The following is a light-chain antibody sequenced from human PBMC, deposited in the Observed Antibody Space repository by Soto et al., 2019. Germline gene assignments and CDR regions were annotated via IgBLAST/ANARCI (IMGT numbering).Light chain of an antibody. J-gene: IGLJ1*01. Sequence: QSVLTQPPSVSGAPGQRVTISCTGSSSNIGAGYDVHWYQQLPGTAPKLLIYGNSNRPSGVPDRFSGSKSGPSASLAITVLQAEDEADYYCQSYDSRLRGSRVFGTGTKLTVL. CDR2: GNS. CDR1: SSNIGAGYD. CDR3: QSYDSRLRGSRV. V-gene: IGLV1-40*01.